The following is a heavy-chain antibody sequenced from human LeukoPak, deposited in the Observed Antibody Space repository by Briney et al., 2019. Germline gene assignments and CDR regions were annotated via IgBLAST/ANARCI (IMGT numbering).Heavy chain of an antibody. D-gene: IGHD3-10*01. V-gene: IGHV3-7*01. CDR2: IKQDGSEK. CDR1: GFTFSTYW. CDR3: ARFVRYGSGNYSPSYFDY. Sequence: PGGSLRLSCAASGFTFSTYWMSWVRQAPGKGLEWVANIKQDGSEKYFVDSVKGRFTISRDNAKNSLYLQMISLRAEDTAVYYCARFVRYGSGNYSPSYFDYWGQGTLVTVSS. J-gene: IGHJ4*02.